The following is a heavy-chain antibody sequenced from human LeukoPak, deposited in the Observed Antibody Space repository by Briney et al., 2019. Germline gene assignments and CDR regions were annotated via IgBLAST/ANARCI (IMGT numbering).Heavy chain of an antibody. Sequence: PGGSLRLSCAASGFTFSSYAMSWVRQAPGKGLEWVSAISGSGGSTYYADSVKGRFTISRDNSKNTLYLQMNSLRAEDTAVYYWAKAQRRSRIQLSYFDNWGQGTLVTVSS. CDR1: GFTFSSYA. J-gene: IGHJ4*02. V-gene: IGHV3-23*01. D-gene: IGHD5-18*01. CDR3: AKAQRRSRIQLSYFDN. CDR2: ISGSGGST.